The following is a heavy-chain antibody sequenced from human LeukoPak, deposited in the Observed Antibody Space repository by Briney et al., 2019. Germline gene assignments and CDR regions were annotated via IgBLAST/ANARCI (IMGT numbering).Heavy chain of an antibody. V-gene: IGHV1-69*13. Sequence: SVKVSCKASGGTFSSYAISWVRQAPGQGIEWMGGIIPIFGTANYAQKFQGRVTITADESTSTAYMELSSLRSEDTAVYYCARSRGYSYGPPDTKYYFDYWGQGTLVTVSS. J-gene: IGHJ4*02. CDR2: IIPIFGTA. CDR1: GGTFSSYA. D-gene: IGHD5-18*01. CDR3: ARSRGYSYGPPDTKYYFDY.